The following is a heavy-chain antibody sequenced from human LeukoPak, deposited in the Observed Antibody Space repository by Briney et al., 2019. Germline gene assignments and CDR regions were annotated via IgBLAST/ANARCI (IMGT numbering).Heavy chain of an antibody. Sequence: GGSLRLSCADSGFTFSSYAMSWVRQAPGKGLEWVSTISASGSSTYYADSVKGRFTISRDNSKNTLYVQMNSLGAEDTAVYYCAKVSSAWHIDYWGQGTLVTVSS. CDR1: GFTFSSYA. CDR3: AKVSSAWHIDY. D-gene: IGHD6-19*01. J-gene: IGHJ4*02. CDR2: ISASGSST. V-gene: IGHV3-23*01.